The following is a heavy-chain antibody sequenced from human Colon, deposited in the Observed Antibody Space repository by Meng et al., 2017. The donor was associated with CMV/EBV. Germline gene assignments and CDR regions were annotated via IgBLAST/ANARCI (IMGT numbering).Heavy chain of an antibody. V-gene: IGHV1-18*01. J-gene: IGHJ5*02. Sequence: ASVKVSCKASGYTFTTYSITWVRQAPGQGLEWVGWISAHNGNAEYAQKFQDRVTMTTDTSTTTVYMELRSLRSDDTAMYYCARFRRMTMIPGSQYNYFDPWGQGTQVTVSS. CDR1: GYTFTTYS. D-gene: IGHD3-22*01. CDR2: ISAHNGNA. CDR3: ARFRRMTMIPGSQYNYFDP.